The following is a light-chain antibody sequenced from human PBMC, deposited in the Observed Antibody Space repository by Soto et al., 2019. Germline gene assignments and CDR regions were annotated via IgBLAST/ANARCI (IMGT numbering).Light chain of an antibody. CDR3: QQSHSAPWT. J-gene: IGKJ1*01. CDR2: DAS. V-gene: IGKV1-39*01. Sequence: DIQMTQSPSSLPASVGARFTITCRASQSISTYLNWYQQKPGKAPKVLIFDASRLQSGVASRFSGSGSGTDFTLTISSLQPEDSATYYCQQSHSAPWTFGQGTKVQVK. CDR1: QSISTY.